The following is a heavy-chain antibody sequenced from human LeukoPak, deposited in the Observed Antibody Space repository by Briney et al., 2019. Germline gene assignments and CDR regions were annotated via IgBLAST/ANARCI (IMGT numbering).Heavy chain of an antibody. Sequence: GSLRLSCAASGFTFSSYAMSWVRQAPGKGLEWVANIKQDGSEKYYVDSVKCRFTISRDNAKYSLHLQMNSLRAEDTAVYYCARPESSSWYWYYFDYWGQGTLVTVSS. V-gene: IGHV3-7*01. CDR1: GFTFSSYA. D-gene: IGHD6-13*01. J-gene: IGHJ4*02. CDR2: IKQDGSEK. CDR3: ARPESSSWYWYYFDY.